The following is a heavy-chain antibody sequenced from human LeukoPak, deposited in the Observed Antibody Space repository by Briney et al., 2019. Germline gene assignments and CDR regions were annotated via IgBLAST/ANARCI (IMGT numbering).Heavy chain of an antibody. Sequence: SETLSLTCTVSGGSISSYYWSWIRQPPGKGLEWIGYIYYSGSTNYNPSLKSRATISVDTSKNQFSLKLSSVTAADTAVYYCARVQSWRRVGYCSGGSCYYYYYGMDVWGQGTTVTVSS. J-gene: IGHJ6*02. V-gene: IGHV4-59*01. CDR1: GGSISSYY. D-gene: IGHD2-15*01. CDR2: IYYSGST. CDR3: ARVQSWRRVGYCSGGSCYYYYYGMDV.